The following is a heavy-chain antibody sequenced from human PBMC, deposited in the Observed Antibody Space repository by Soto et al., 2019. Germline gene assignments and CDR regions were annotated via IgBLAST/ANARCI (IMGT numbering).Heavy chain of an antibody. CDR3: ATGQNIVVVVAAPIFDY. V-gene: IGHV1-24*01. Sequence: XSVKVSCKVSGYPLTELSMHWVRQAPGKGLEWMGGFDPEDGETIYAQKFQCRVTMTEDTSTDTAYMELSSLRSEDTAVYYCATGQNIVVVVAAPIFDYWGQGTLVTVSS. CDR1: GYPLTELS. CDR2: FDPEDGET. D-gene: IGHD2-15*01. J-gene: IGHJ4*02.